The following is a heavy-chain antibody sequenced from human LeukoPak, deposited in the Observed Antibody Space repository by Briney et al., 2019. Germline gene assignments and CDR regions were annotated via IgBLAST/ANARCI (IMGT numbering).Heavy chain of an antibody. Sequence: GASLQISCQGFGYSFTSYWIGWVRQLPGKGLEWMGIIYPGDADTRYSPSFQGQVTISADKSISTAYLQWSSLKASATAMYYCARHYELTRIGAYDSSGSLWLDVWGQGTTVTVSS. CDR1: GYSFTSYW. D-gene: IGHD3-22*01. J-gene: IGHJ6*02. CDR2: IYPGDADT. CDR3: ARHYELTRIGAYDSSGSLWLDV. V-gene: IGHV5-51*01.